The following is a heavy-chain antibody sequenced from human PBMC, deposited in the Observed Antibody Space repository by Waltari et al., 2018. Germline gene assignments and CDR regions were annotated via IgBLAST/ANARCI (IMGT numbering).Heavy chain of an antibody. CDR1: GGSISSYY. CDR3: ARVGGASSGWYEAYYFDY. Sequence: QVQLQESGPGLVKPSETLSLTCTVSGGSISSYYWSWIRQPPGKGLEWIGYIYYSGSTNYHPSLKSRITISVDTSKNQFSLKLSSVTAADTAVYYCARVGGASSGWYEAYYFDYWGQGTLVTVSS. J-gene: IGHJ4*02. V-gene: IGHV4-59*01. CDR2: IYYSGST. D-gene: IGHD6-19*01.